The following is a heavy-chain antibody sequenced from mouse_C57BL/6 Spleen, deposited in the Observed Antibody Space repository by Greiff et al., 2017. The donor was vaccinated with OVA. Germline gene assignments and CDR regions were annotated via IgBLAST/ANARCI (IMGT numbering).Heavy chain of an antibody. Sequence: QVQLKQSGAELVKPGASVKISCKASGYAFSSYWMNWVKQRPGKGLEWIGQIYPGDGDTNYNGKFKGKATLTADKSSSTAYMQLSSLTSEDSAVYFCARWGGNYFYYFDYWGQGTTLTVSS. CDR1: GYAFSSYW. CDR2: IYPGDGDT. V-gene: IGHV1-80*01. CDR3: ARWGGNYFYYFDY. D-gene: IGHD2-1*01. J-gene: IGHJ2*01.